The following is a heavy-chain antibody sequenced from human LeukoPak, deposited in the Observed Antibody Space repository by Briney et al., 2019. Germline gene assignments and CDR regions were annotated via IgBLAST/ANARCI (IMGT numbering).Heavy chain of an antibody. CDR3: ARGLRPLDIAVAGKTADY. Sequence: ASVKVSCKASGYTFTSYDINWVRQATGQGLEWMGWMNPNSGNTGYAQKFQGRVTMTRNTSISTAYMELSSLRSEDTAVYYCARGLRPLDIAVAGKTADYWGQGTLVTVSS. CDR2: MNPNSGNT. J-gene: IGHJ4*02. V-gene: IGHV1-8*01. CDR1: GYTFTSYD. D-gene: IGHD6-19*01.